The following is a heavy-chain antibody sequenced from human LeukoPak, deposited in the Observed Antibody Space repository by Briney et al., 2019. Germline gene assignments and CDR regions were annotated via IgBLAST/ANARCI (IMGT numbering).Heavy chain of an antibody. J-gene: IGHJ4*02. CDR3: ARKSASGNYPLDY. Sequence: GGPLRLSCVASGFTFSTYEMNWVRQAPGQGLEWLSYISTSGTTTHYADSVKGRFTISRDNAKNTVFLQMSSLRAEDTALYYCARKSASGNYPLDYWGQGTLVTVSS. CDR1: GFTFSTYE. V-gene: IGHV3-48*03. CDR2: ISTSGTTT. D-gene: IGHD3-10*01.